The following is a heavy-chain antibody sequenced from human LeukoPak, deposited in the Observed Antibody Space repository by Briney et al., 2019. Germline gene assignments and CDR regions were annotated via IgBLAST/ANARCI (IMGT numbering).Heavy chain of an antibody. CDR2: IIPIFGTA. D-gene: IGHD5-18*01. CDR1: GGTFSSYA. Sequence: ASVKVSCKASGGTFSSYAISWVGQAPGQGLEWMGGIIPIFGTADYAKKFQGRVTITTDESTSTAYMELSSLRSDDTAVYYCARVGYSYGYHYFDYWGQGTLFTVSS. CDR3: ARVGYSYGYHYFDY. V-gene: IGHV1-69*05. J-gene: IGHJ4*02.